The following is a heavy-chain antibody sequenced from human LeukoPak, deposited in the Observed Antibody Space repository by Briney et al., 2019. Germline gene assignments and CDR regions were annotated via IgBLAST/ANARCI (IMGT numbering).Heavy chain of an antibody. J-gene: IGHJ5*02. V-gene: IGHV3-21*01. D-gene: IGHD6-6*01. CDR1: GFTFRSNG. Sequence: GGPLRLSCAASGFTFRSNGMNGARKAPGRGLEGVSSIGSSSSYVHYADSVKGRFTISRDNAKNSLFLQMNTLRAEDTAVYYCARDNSYSSVPWFDPWGQGTLVTVSS. CDR2: IGSSSSYV. CDR3: ARDNSYSSVPWFDP.